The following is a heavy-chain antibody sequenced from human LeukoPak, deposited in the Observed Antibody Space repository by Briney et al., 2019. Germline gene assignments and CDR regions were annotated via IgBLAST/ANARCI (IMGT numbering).Heavy chain of an antibody. J-gene: IGHJ3*02. D-gene: IGHD3-22*01. V-gene: IGHV4-59*12. CDR3: ARDYYDSSGYSGDAFDI. CDR1: GGSISSYY. CDR2: IHYSGST. Sequence: SETLSLTCTVSGGSISSYYWSWIRQPPGKGLEWIGYIHYSGSTHYNPSLKSRVTISVDTSKNQVSLKLRSVTAADTAVYYCARDYYDSSGYSGDAFDIWGQGTMVTVSS.